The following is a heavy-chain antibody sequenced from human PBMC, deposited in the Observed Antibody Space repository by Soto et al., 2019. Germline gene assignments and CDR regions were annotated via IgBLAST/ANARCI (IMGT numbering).Heavy chain of an antibody. CDR2: VHHSWGS. J-gene: IGHJ6*02. D-gene: IGHD3-10*01. CDR1: GGSISSYY. Sequence: QVQLQESGPGLVKPSETLSLSCTVSGGSISSYYWSWFRQSPGKRMEWIGYVHHSWGSSYNPSLQXXVXXSLDTSNSQFSLMVTSVTAPDTAVYYCARQGFGPLHGLVDVWGQGTTVTVSS. CDR3: ARQGFGPLHGLVDV. V-gene: IGHV4-59*08.